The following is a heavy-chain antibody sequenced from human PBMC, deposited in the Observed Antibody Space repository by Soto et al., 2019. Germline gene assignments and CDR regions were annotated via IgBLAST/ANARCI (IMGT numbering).Heavy chain of an antibody. CDR3: ARRGGGHSSSWGGFDY. D-gene: IGHD6-6*01. V-gene: IGHV1-69*06. CDR2: IIPIFGTA. CDR1: GGTFSSYA. J-gene: IGHJ4*02. Sequence: QVQLVQSGAEVKKPGSSVKVSCKASGGTFSSYAISWVRQAPGQGLEWMGGIIPIFGTANYAQKFQGRVTIPADKSTGTAYMELSSLRSEDTAVYYCARRGGGHSSSWGGFDYWGQGTLVTVSS.